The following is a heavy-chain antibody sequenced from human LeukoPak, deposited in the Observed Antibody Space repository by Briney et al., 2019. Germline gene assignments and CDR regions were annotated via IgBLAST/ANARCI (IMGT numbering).Heavy chain of an antibody. D-gene: IGHD1-14*01. CDR3: ARDNQGFDY. CDR1: GFTFSSYN. Sequence: GGSLRLSCAASGFTFSSYNMNWVRQAPGKGLEWVSYISSSSSAKYYADSVKGRFTISGDNAKNSLYLQMNSLRAEDTAVYYCARDNQGFDYWGQGTLVTVSS. CDR2: ISSSSSAK. J-gene: IGHJ4*02. V-gene: IGHV3-48*01.